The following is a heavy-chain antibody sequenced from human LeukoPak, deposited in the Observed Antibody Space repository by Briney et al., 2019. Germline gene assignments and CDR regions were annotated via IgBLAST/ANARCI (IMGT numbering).Heavy chain of an antibody. CDR1: GFTFSSES. D-gene: IGHD2-2*01. V-gene: IGHV3-30*18. CDR3: AKEYHRVHDAFDT. J-gene: IGHJ3*02. CDR2: ISYDGSKK. Sequence: GGPLRLSCAASGFTFSSESMHWVRQAPGKGLEWVAVISYDGSKKYSADSVKGRFTISRDNSKSTVYLQMNSLTTEDTAVYHCAKEYHRVHDAFDTWGHGTMVTVSS.